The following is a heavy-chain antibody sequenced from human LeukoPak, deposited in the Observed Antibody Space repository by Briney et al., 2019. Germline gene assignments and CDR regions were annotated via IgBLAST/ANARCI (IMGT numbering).Heavy chain of an antibody. V-gene: IGHV3-48*04. CDR3: ARDHNYAFDN. J-gene: IGHJ4*02. CDR2: IGISSGNT. CDR1: GFPFSDYS. Sequence: GGSLRLSCAASGFPFSDYSMNWVRQAPGKGLEWISYIGISSGNTKYADSVRGRFTISADNAKNSLYLQMNSLRVEDTAVYYCARDHNYAFDNWGQGTLVSVSS. D-gene: IGHD1-1*01.